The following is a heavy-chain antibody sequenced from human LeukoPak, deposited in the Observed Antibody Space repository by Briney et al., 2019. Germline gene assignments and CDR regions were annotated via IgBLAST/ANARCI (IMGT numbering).Heavy chain of an antibody. CDR1: GGSISSSSYY. CDR3: ARDLSKVGISGTTVYFDY. CDR2: IYYSGST. D-gene: IGHD1-7*01. V-gene: IGHV4-39*07. J-gene: IGHJ4*02. Sequence: SETLSLTCTVSGGSISSSSYYWGWIRQPPGKGLEWIGSIYYSGSTYYNPSLKRRVTISVDTSKNQFSLKLSSVTAADTAVYYCARDLSKVGISGTTVYFDYWGQGTLVTVSS.